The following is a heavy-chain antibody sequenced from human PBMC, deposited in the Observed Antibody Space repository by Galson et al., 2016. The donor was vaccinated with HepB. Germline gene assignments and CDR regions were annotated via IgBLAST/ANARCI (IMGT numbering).Heavy chain of an antibody. V-gene: IGHV1-18*01. CDR3: AFGEWEHDAFDI. Sequence: SVKVSCKASGYTFTNFGFTWVRQAPGQGLEWMGWISAYNGNTNYAQKLKGRVTMTTDTSTSTANMELRSLRSDDTAVYYCAFGEWEHDAFDIWGQGTMVTVSS. CDR1: GYTFTNFG. J-gene: IGHJ3*02. D-gene: IGHD3-10*01. CDR2: ISAYNGNT.